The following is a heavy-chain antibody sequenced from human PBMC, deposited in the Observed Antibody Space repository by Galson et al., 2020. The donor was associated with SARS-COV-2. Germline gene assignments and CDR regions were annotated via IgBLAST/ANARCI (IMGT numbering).Heavy chain of an antibody. Sequence: GESLKISCVASGFPFQNAWMSWLRQTPGKGLECVGRIKSRVSGGTAEYSAPVSGRFSISRDDSRNTLFLQMNNLKTEDTAVYYCTTGSLFGHTASEYHWGQGTLVTVPS. CDR2: IKSRVSGGTA. D-gene: IGHD3-10*01. J-gene: IGHJ5*02. CDR1: GFPFQNAW. CDR3: TTGSLFGHTASEYH. V-gene: IGHV3-15*01.